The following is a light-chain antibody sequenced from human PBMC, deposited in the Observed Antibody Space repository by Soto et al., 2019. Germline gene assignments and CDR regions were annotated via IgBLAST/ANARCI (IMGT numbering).Light chain of an antibody. CDR2: GAS. CDR1: QSVWSSL. V-gene: IGKV3-20*01. CDR3: QQYGRPWT. J-gene: IGKJ1*01. Sequence: ETVLTQSPGTLSLSPGERATLSCRASQSVWSSLLAWYQHKPGQTPRLLIYGASSRATGIPDRFGGSGSGTHFTLTISRLEPEDFAVYYCQQYGRPWTFGQGTKVEIK.